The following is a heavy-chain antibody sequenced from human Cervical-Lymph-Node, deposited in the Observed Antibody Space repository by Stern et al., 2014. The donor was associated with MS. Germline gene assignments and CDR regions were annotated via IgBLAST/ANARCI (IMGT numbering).Heavy chain of an antibody. J-gene: IGHJ6*02. CDR2: ITPNSGGT. CDR3: ARTDDLVFYYYAMDV. Sequence: QMQLVPSGAEVRKPGASVKVSCKASGYTFTDHYIHWVRQAPGQGLEWVGRITPNSGGTNYAQKFLGMVHLTRDSSINTDYMGLRGLTSDDTAVYYCARTDDLVFYYYAMDVWGQGTTVTVSS. D-gene: IGHD3-3*01. CDR1: GYTFTDHY. V-gene: IGHV1-2*06.